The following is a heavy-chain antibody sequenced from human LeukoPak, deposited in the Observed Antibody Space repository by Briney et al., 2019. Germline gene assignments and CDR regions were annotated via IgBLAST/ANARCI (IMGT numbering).Heavy chain of an antibody. CDR2: IYPGDSDT. J-gene: IGHJ5*02. Sequence: GESLKISCKGSGYSFSNSWIGWVRQLPGKGLEWMGIIYPGDSDTRYSPSFQGQVTISADKSISTAYLQWGSLKASDTAMYYCARLAAITSWLDPWGQGTLVTVSS. V-gene: IGHV5-51*01. CDR3: ARLAAITSWLDP. D-gene: IGHD5-12*01. CDR1: GYSFSNSW.